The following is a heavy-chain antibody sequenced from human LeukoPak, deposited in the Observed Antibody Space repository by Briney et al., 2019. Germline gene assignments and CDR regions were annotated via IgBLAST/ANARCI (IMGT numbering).Heavy chain of an antibody. Sequence: GGSLRPSCAASGFTFSSYVMSWVRQAPGKGLEWVANINQDGSEKCYVDSVKGRFTISRDNAKNSLSLQMNSLRVEDTAVYYCARGVVVAPRSAFDIWGQGTMVTVSS. CDR2: INQDGSEK. CDR1: GFTFSSYV. V-gene: IGHV3-7*01. J-gene: IGHJ3*02. D-gene: IGHD2-2*01. CDR3: ARGVVVAPRSAFDI.